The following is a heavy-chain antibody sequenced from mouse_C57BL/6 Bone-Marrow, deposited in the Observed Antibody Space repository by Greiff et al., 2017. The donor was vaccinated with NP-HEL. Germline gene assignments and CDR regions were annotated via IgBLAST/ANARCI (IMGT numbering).Heavy chain of an antibody. CDR3: ARDGSSGYVRFAY. V-gene: IGHV1-26*01. CDR1: GYTFTDYY. CDR2: INPNNGGT. J-gene: IGHJ3*01. D-gene: IGHD3-2*02. Sequence: VQLQQSGPELVKPGASVKISCKASGYTFTDYYMNWVKQSHGKSLEWIGDINPNNGGTSYNQKFKGKATLTVDKSSSTAYMELRSLTSEDSAVYYCARDGSSGYVRFAYWGQGTLVTVSA.